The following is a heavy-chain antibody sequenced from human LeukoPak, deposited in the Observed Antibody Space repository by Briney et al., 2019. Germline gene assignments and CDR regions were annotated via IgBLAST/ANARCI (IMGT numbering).Heavy chain of an antibody. CDR3: AKDPLTPPYYFDY. V-gene: IGHV3-23*01. Sequence: GGSLRLSCAASGFTFSSYAMSWVRQAPGKGLEWVSASGVSTFYADSVKGRFTISRDNSKNTLYLQMNSLRAEDTAVYYCAKDPLTPPYYFDYWGQGTLVTVSS. CDR1: GFTFSSYA. CDR2: SGVST. J-gene: IGHJ4*02.